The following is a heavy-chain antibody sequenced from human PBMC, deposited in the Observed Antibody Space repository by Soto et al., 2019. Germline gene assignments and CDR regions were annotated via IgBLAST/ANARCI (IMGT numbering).Heavy chain of an antibody. J-gene: IGHJ5*02. CDR1: GFTFSDYY. CDR3: ARTQYSGSPNWFDP. Sequence: PGGSLRLSCAASGFTFSDYYMSWIRQAPGKGLEWVSYISSSSSYTNYADSVKGRFTISRDNAKNSLYLQMNSLRAEDTAVYYCARTQYSGSPNWFDPWGQGTLVTVSS. D-gene: IGHD1-26*01. CDR2: ISSSSSYT. V-gene: IGHV3-11*06.